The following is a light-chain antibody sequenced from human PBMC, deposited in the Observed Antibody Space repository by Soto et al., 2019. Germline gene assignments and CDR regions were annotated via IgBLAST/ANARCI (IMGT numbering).Light chain of an antibody. Sequence: DIQMTQSASTLSASVGDRITITCRASQSVSGWLAWYQQKPGKAPKLLIYDASSLESGVPSRFSGSGSGTEFTLTISSLQPDDFATYYCQQYNSYSPWTFGQGTKVDIK. J-gene: IGKJ1*01. CDR2: DAS. CDR1: QSVSGW. V-gene: IGKV1-5*01. CDR3: QQYNSYSPWT.